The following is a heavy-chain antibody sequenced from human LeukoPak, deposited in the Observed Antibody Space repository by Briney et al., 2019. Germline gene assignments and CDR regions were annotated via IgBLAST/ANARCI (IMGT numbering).Heavy chain of an antibody. D-gene: IGHD3-22*01. CDR3: ARETTYYYDSSGYFFDY. V-gene: IGHV1-69*13. CDR2: IIPIFGTA. J-gene: IGHJ4*02. Sequence: SVRVSCKASGGTFSSYAISWVRQAPGQGLEWMGGIIPIFGTANYAQKFQGRVTITADESTSTAYMELSSLRSEDTAVYYCARETTYYYDSSGYFFDYWGQGTLVTVSS. CDR1: GGTFSSYA.